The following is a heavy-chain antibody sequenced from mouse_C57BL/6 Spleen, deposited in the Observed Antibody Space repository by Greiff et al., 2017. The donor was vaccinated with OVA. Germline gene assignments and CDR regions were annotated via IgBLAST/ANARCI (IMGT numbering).Heavy chain of an antibody. V-gene: IGHV1-15*01. CDR1: GYTFTDYE. J-gene: IGHJ3*01. D-gene: IGHD2-5*01. CDR2: IDPETGGT. CDR3: TREGSNPAWLAY. Sequence: QVQLQQSGAELVRPGASVTLSCKASGYTFTDYEMHWVKQTPVHGLEWIGAIDPETGGTAYNQKFKGKAILTADKSSSTAYMELRSLTSEDSAVYYCTREGSNPAWLAYWGQGTLVTVSA.